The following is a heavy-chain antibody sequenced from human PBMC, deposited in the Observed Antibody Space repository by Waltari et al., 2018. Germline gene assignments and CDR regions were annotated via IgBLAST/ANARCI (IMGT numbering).Heavy chain of an antibody. CDR2: IWYDGSNK. CDR1: GFTFSSYG. J-gene: IGHJ5*02. CDR3: ARDAGYSSSWSAP. D-gene: IGHD6-13*01. Sequence: QVQLVESGGGVVQPGRSLRLSCAASGFTFSSYGMHWVRQAPGKGLEWVAVIWYDGSNKYYADSVRGRFTISRDNSKNTLYLQMNSLRAEDTAVYYCARDAGYSSSWSAPWGQGTLVTVSS. V-gene: IGHV3-33*01.